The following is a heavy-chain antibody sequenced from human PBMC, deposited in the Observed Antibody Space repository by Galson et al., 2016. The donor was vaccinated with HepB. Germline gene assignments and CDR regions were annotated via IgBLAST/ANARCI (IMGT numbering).Heavy chain of an antibody. V-gene: IGHV3-7*03. CDR1: GFTFRRFR. Sequence: SLRLSCAASGFTFRRFRMTWVRQAPGKGLEWVANIKEDGREQQYADSVKGRFTISRDNARNSLYLQMNSLRVEDTALYYCAKGQTNWATFDSWGQGTLVTVSS. CDR3: AKGQTNWATFDS. CDR2: IKEDGREQ. D-gene: IGHD7-27*01. J-gene: IGHJ4*02.